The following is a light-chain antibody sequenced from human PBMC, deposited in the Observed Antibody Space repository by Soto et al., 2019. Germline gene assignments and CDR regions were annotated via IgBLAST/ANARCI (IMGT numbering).Light chain of an antibody. CDR1: SSDVGGYNY. Sequence: QSALTQPASVSGSLGQSITISCTGTSSDVGGYNYVSWYQQFPGQAANLIIYDVTNRPSGVSSRFSGSKSGNRASLTISGLQAEDEADYYCSSYTTTTTSCVFGTGTKVTVL. J-gene: IGLJ1*01. V-gene: IGLV2-14*03. CDR3: SSYTTTTTSCV. CDR2: DVT.